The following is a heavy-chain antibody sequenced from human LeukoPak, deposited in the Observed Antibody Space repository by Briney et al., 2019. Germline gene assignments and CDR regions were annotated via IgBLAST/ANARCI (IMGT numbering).Heavy chain of an antibody. CDR3: ASQLGGTTFH. V-gene: IGHV4-61*05. CDR2: VYYNGIT. J-gene: IGHJ4*02. CDR1: GGSITGSSYY. D-gene: IGHD1-1*01. Sequence: SETLSLTCTISGGSITGSSYYWGWIRQSPGKGLEWIGYVYYNGITNYNPSLKSRVSISLDTSKNQFSLKLNSVTAADTAVYYCASQLGGTTFHWGQGTLVTVSS.